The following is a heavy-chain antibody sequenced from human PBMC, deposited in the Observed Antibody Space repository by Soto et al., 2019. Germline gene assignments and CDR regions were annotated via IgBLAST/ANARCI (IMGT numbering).Heavy chain of an antibody. CDR2: ISYDGSNK. Sequence: QVQLVESGGGVVQPGRSLRLSCAASGFTFSSYGMHWVRQAPGKGLEWVAVISYDGSNKYYADSVKGRFTISRDNSKNTLYLQRNSLRAEDTAVYYCAKLQQWLVGGNYFDYWGQGTLVTVSS. D-gene: IGHD6-19*01. V-gene: IGHV3-30*18. CDR3: AKLQQWLVGGNYFDY. CDR1: GFTFSSYG. J-gene: IGHJ4*02.